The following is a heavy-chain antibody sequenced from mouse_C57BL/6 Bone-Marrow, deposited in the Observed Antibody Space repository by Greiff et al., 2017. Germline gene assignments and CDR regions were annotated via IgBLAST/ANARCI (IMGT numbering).Heavy chain of an antibody. V-gene: IGHV1-64*01. J-gene: IGHJ2*01. Sequence: QVQLQQSGAELVKPGASVKLSCKASGYTFTSYWMHWVKQRPGQGLEWIGMIHPNSGSTNYNEKFKSKATMTVDKSSRTAYMQLSSLTSEDSAVYYCAENYYFDYWGQGTTLTVSS. CDR3: AENYYFDY. CDR1: GYTFTSYW. CDR2: IHPNSGST.